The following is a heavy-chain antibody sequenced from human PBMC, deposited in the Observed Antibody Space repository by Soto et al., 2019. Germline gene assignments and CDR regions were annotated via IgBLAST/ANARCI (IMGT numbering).Heavy chain of an antibody. CDR2: IYPGDSDT. CDR1: GYSFTSYW. Sequence: GESLKISCKGSGYSFTSYWICWVRQLPGKGLEWMGIIYPGDSDTRYSPSFQGQVTISADKSISTAYLQWSSLKASDTAMYYCARRVPDTISGYYYYMDVWGKGTTVSVSS. J-gene: IGHJ6*03. CDR3: ARRVPDTISGYYYYMDV. D-gene: IGHD3-9*01. V-gene: IGHV5-51*01.